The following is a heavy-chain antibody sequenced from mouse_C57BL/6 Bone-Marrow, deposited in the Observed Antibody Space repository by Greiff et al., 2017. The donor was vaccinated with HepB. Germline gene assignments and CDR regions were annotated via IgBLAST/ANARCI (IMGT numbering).Heavy chain of an antibody. D-gene: IGHD3-3*01. Sequence: EVQRVESGGGLVKPGGSLKLSCAASGFTFSSYAMSWVRQTPEKRLEWVATISDGGSYTYYPDNVKGRFTISRDNAKNNLYLQRSHLKSEDTAMYYCARDSRDDYAMDYWGQGTSVTVSS. J-gene: IGHJ4*01. CDR2: ISDGGSYT. V-gene: IGHV5-4*01. CDR3: ARDSRDDYAMDY. CDR1: GFTFSSYA.